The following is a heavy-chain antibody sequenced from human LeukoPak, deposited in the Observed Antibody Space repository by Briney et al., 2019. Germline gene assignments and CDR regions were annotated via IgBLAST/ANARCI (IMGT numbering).Heavy chain of an antibody. CDR3: AKCSTYCSGGSCYSYYYYGMDV. D-gene: IGHD2-15*01. V-gene: IGHV3-23*01. Sequence: PGGSLRLSCAASGFTFSSSAMSWVRQVPGKGLEWVSGISASGGSTSYADSVRGRFTISRDNSKNTLYVQMNSLRDEDTAVYYCAKCSTYCSGGSCYSYYYYGMDVWGQGTTVTVSS. CDR2: ISASGGST. CDR1: GFTFSSSA. J-gene: IGHJ6*02.